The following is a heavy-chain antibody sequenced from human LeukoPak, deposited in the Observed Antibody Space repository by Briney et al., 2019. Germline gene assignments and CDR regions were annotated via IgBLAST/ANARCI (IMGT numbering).Heavy chain of an antibody. V-gene: IGHV3-23*01. J-gene: IGHJ4*02. CDR1: GFTFSSYG. Sequence: TGESLRLSCGASGFTFSSYGMSWVRQAPGKGLEWVSAISGSGGSTYYADSVKGRFTISRDNSKNTLYLQMNSLRAEDTAVYYCAKDVDIVVVVPDYWGQGTLVTVSS. CDR3: AKDVDIVVVVPDY. CDR2: ISGSGGST. D-gene: IGHD2-15*01.